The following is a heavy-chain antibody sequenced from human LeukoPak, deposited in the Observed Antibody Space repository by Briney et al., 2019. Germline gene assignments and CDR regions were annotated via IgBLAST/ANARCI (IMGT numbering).Heavy chain of an antibody. CDR2: ISYDGSNK. J-gene: IGHJ4*02. CDR3: AKDHSSSWYYFDY. D-gene: IGHD6-13*01. V-gene: IGHV3-30*18. CDR1: GFTFSSYG. Sequence: GGSLRLSCAASGFTFSSYGMHWVRQAPGKGLEWVAVISYDGSNKYYADSVKGRFTISRDNSKNTLYLQMNSLRAEDTAVYYCAKDHSSSWYYFDYWGQGTLVTVSS.